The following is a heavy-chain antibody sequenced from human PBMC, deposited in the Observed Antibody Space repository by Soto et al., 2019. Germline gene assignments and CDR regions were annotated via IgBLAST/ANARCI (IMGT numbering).Heavy chain of an antibody. J-gene: IGHJ4*02. CDR2: IWYDGSNK. V-gene: IGHV3-33*01. CDR3: ARGSYYDGSGSYYLFDY. D-gene: IGHD3-10*01. CDR1: GFTFSSYG. Sequence: QVQLVESGGGVVQPGRSLRLSCAASGFTFSSYGMHWVRQAPGKGLEWVAVIWYDGSNKYYADSLKGRFTISRDNSKNTLYLQMNSLRAEDTAVYYCARGSYYDGSGSYYLFDYWGQGTLVTVSS.